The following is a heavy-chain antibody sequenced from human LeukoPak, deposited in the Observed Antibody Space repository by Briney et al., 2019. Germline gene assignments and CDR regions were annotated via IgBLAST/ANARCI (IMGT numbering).Heavy chain of an antibody. D-gene: IGHD1-26*01. J-gene: IGHJ4*02. CDR3: ARGSHGVGPDY. Sequence: SETLSLTCTVSGGSISSGDYYWSWIRQPPGKGLEWIGEINQGGNTNYNPSLKGRVTISVDTSRNQFSLNLNSVTAADTAMYSCARGSHGVGPDYWGQGTLVTVSS. CDR2: INQGGNT. CDR1: GGSISSGDYY. V-gene: IGHV4-61*08.